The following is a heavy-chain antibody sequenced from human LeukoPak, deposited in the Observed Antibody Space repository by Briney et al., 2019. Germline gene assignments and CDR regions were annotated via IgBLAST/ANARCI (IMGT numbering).Heavy chain of an antibody. CDR2: IWYDGSNK. CDR3: ARRDYVWGSYRYSPPDY. Sequence: PGRSLRLYCAAAGFTFSSYGMRWVRQAPGQGLEGGAVIWYDGSNKYYADSGKGRFTISTGNSKNTLDLQMNSLRAEDTAVYYCARRDYVWGSYRYSPPDYWGQGTLVTVSS. D-gene: IGHD3-16*02. CDR1: GFTFSSYG. J-gene: IGHJ4*02. V-gene: IGHV3-33*01.